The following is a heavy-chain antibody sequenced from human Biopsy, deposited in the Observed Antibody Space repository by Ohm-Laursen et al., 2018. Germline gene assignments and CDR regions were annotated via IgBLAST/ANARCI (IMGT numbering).Heavy chain of an antibody. Sequence: GSLRLSCAASGFTFGDYYMSWIRQAPGKGLEWVGRIKSKTDGGTIDYAASVKGRIIISRDDSKKTVYLQMNNLKTEDTGVYYCTTYQYWGQGTLVTVSS. CDR3: TTYQY. CDR2: IKSKTDGGTI. D-gene: IGHD3-16*02. CDR1: GFTFGDYY. V-gene: IGHV3-15*01. J-gene: IGHJ4*02.